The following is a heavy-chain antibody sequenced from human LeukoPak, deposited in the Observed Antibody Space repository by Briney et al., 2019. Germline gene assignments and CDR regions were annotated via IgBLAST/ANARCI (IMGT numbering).Heavy chain of an antibody. CDR3: ARRGIVATTQDYYFDY. CDR1: GYSFTSYW. D-gene: IGHD5-12*01. CDR2: IYPGDSDT. V-gene: IGHV5-51*01. Sequence: GESLQISCKGSGYSFTSYWIGWVRLMPGKGLEWMGIIYPGDSDTRYSPSFQGQVTISADKSISTAYLQWSSLKASDTAMYYCARRGIVATTQDYYFDYWGQGTLVTVSS. J-gene: IGHJ4*02.